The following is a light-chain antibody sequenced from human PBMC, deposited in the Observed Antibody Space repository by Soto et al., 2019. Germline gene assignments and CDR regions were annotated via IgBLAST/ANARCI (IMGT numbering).Light chain of an antibody. Sequence: QSGLAQPGSVSGSSGHSITISCPGTSSDVGGYNYVSWYQQHPGKAPKLMVYDVSNRPSGASNRFSGSKSGNTASLTISGLQAEDEADYYCSSYTTSSTYVFGTGTKVTVL. CDR1: SSDVGGYNY. J-gene: IGLJ1*01. CDR2: DVS. CDR3: SSYTTSSTYV. V-gene: IGLV2-14*01.